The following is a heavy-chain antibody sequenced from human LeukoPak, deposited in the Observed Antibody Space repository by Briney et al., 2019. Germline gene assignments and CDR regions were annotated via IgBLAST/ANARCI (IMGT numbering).Heavy chain of an antibody. CDR2: ISYDGSNK. D-gene: IGHD4-23*01. J-gene: IGHJ4*02. CDR1: GFTFSSYG. Sequence: GGSLRLSCGASGFTFSSYGMHWVRQAPSKGLEWVAVISYDGSNKYYADSVKGRFTISRDNSKNSLYLQMSSQRAEDTAVYYCARGQFGGYSGHYWGQGTQVTVSS. V-gene: IGHV3-30*03. CDR3: ARGQFGGYSGHY.